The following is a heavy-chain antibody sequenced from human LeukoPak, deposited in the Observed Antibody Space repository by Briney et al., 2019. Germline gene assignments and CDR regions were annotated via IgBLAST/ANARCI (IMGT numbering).Heavy chain of an antibody. J-gene: IGHJ4*02. D-gene: IGHD6-19*01. CDR2: INPNSGGT. CDR3: ARSSGWKYNIDY. Sequence: ASVKVSCKASGYTFTDYFMHWVRQAPGQGLEWMGWINPNSGGTNYAQKFQGRVTMTRDMSISTAYMELSRLRSDDTAMYYCARSSGWKYNIDYWGQGTLVTVSS. V-gene: IGHV1-2*02. CDR1: GYTFTDYF.